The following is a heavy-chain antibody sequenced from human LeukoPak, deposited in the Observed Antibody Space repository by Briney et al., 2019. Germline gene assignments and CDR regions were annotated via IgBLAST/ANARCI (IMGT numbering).Heavy chain of an antibody. V-gene: IGHV4-39*02. CDR1: SGSINNSNYY. J-gene: IGHJ5*02. CDR3: ARASRQWLVGEWFDP. Sequence: SETLSLTCSVSSGSINNSNYYWGWIRQPPGKGLEWIGSIFYSGSTDYNPSLKSRVTISVDTSKNHFSLKLNSVTAADTAVYYCARASRQWLVGEWFDPWGQGTLVTVSS. CDR2: IFYSGST. D-gene: IGHD6-19*01.